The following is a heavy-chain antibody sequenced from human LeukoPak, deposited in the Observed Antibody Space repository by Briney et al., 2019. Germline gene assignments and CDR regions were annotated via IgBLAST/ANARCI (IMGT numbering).Heavy chain of an antibody. Sequence: PSETLSLTCTVSGGSISGTYYWSWIRQPPGKGLEWIGYIYYSGSTNYNPSLKSRVTISVDTSKNQFSLKLSSVTAADTAVYYCARSLRQRPHLRFTAFDPWGQGTLVTVSS. D-gene: IGHD3-3*01. J-gene: IGHJ5*02. CDR2: IYYSGST. CDR3: ARSLRQRPHLRFTAFDP. V-gene: IGHV4-61*01. CDR1: GGSISGTYY.